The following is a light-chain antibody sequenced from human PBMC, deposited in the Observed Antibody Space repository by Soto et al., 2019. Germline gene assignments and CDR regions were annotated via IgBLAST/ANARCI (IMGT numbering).Light chain of an antibody. J-gene: IGKJ1*01. CDR3: QHYNSYPRA. CDR2: DAS. Sequence: DVQMTQSPSTLSASAGDRVNMTCRASEFISDWLAWYQQKPGQAPKLLIYDASTLESGVPGRFSGSGVGTHFTLTISGLQTEDFATYYCQHYNSYPRAFGQGTKVDIK. V-gene: IGKV1-5*01. CDR1: EFISDW.